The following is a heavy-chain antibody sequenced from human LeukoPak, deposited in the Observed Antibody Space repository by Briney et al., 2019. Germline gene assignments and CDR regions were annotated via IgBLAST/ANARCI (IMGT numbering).Heavy chain of an antibody. J-gene: IGHJ4*02. Sequence: ASVKVSCKASGYTFTSYGISWVRQAPGQGLEWMGWISAYNGNTNYAQKLQGRVTMTTDTSTSTAYMELRSLRSDDTAVYYCARFLAEYSSSSAFDYWGQGTLVTVSS. CDR1: GYTFTSYG. D-gene: IGHD6-6*01. CDR2: ISAYNGNT. V-gene: IGHV1-18*01. CDR3: ARFLAEYSSSSAFDY.